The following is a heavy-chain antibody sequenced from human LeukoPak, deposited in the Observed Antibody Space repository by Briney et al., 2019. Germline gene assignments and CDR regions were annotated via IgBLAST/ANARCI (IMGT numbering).Heavy chain of an antibody. CDR2: ISSSGSTI. V-gene: IGHV3-48*03. J-gene: IGHJ4*02. D-gene: IGHD1-14*01. Sequence: GGSLRLSCVTSGFSFWNYEMNWVRQAPGKGLEWVSYISSSGSTIYYADSVKGRFTISRDNAKNSLYLQMNSLRAEDTAVYYCARGTWIGPYYFDYWGQGTLVTVSS. CDR1: GFSFWNYE. CDR3: ARGTWIGPYYFDY.